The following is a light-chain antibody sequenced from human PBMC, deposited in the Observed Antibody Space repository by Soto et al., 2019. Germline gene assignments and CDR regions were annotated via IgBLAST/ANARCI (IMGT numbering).Light chain of an antibody. J-gene: IGLJ3*02. V-gene: IGLV2-23*01. CDR1: SSDIGSYKF. Sequence: QSALTQPAFVSGSPGQSITISCTGSSSDIGSYKFVSWYQQYPGKAPKAMIHEGSKRPSGVSNRFSGSKSGNRAFLTISGLQAEDEADYYCCSFTTSSTWVFGGGTKLTVL. CDR2: EGS. CDR3: CSFTTSSTWV.